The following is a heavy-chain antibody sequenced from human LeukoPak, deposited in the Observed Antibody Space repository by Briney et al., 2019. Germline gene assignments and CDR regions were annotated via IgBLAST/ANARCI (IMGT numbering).Heavy chain of an antibody. CDR2: IIPIFGTA. J-gene: IGHJ6*03. V-gene: IGHV1-69*05. CDR1: GGTFSSYA. D-gene: IGHD3-22*01. Sequence: SVKVSCKASGGTFSSYAISWVRQAPGQGLEWMGGIIPIFGTANYAQKFQGRVTITTDESTSTAFMELSSLRSEDTAVYYCARESSVITVESYYYYMDVWGKGTTVTVSS. CDR3: ARESSVITVESYYYYMDV.